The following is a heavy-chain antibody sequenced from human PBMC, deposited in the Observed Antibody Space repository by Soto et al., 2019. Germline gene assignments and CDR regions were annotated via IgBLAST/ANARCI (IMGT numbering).Heavy chain of an antibody. V-gene: IGHV1-18*01. CDR1: GYIFTING. CDR2: ISANSGNT. Sequence: QVQLVQYGAEVKMPGASVKVSCQASGYIFTINGISWVRQAPGQGLEWLGWISANSGNTNYAQNVQDRVILTTNTSTATAYMELRSLRSDDTAVYYCARDRNHGLDNWGQGTLVTVSS. J-gene: IGHJ4*02. D-gene: IGHD4-17*01. CDR3: ARDRNHGLDN.